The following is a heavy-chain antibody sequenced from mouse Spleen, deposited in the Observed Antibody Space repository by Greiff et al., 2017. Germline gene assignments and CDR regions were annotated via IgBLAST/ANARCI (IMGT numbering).Heavy chain of an antibody. J-gene: IGHJ4*01. V-gene: IGHV14-4*01. CDR2: IDPENGDT. D-gene: IGHD2-4*01. CDR3: TTMRLRRAMDY. Sequence: EVQLQQSGAELVRPGASVKLSCTASGFNIKDDYMHWVKQRPEQGLEWIGWIDPENGDTEYASKFQGKATITADTSSNTAYLQLSSLTSEDTAVYYCTTMRLRRAMDYWGQGTSVTVSS. CDR1: GFNIKDDY.